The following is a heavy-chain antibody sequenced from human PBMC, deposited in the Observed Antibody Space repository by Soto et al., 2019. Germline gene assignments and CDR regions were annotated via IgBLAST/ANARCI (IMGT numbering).Heavy chain of an antibody. D-gene: IGHD3-22*01. CDR3: ARLGGYYQAFDQ. Sequence: SETLSLTCTVSGGSISSYYWSWVRQPPGKGLEWIGYIYYSGSTTYHPSLKSRVTISVDTSKNQFSLNLTSVTAADTAVYYCARLGGYYQAFDQWGQGTLVTVSS. V-gene: IGHV4-59*08. CDR1: GGSISSYY. J-gene: IGHJ4*02. CDR2: IYYSGST.